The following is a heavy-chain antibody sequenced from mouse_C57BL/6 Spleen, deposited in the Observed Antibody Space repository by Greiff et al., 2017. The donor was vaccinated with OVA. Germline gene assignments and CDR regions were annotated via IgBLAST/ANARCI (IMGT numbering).Heavy chain of an antibody. V-gene: IGHV1-55*01. Sequence: QVQLQQPGAELVKPGASVTMSCKASGYTFTSYWITWVKQRPGQGLEWIGDIYPGSGSTNYNEKFKSKATLTVDTSSSTAYMQLSSLTSEDSAVYYCARGGRVYYGSSYWYFDVWGTGTTVTVSS. CDR1: GYTFTSYW. CDR3: ARGGRVYYGSSYWYFDV. J-gene: IGHJ1*03. CDR2: IYPGSGST. D-gene: IGHD1-1*01.